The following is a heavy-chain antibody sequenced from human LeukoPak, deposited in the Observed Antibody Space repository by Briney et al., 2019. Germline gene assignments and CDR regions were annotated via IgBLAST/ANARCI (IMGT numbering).Heavy chain of an antibody. D-gene: IGHD3-10*01. Sequence: GGSLRLSCAASGFTFSSYAMNWVRQAPGKGLEWVSAVRDSGDDTFYADSVKGRFTVSRDSSKDTLYLQMNSLRAEDTAVYYCAKARTTSGISPSDWGQGTLVTVSS. J-gene: IGHJ4*02. CDR1: GFTFSSYA. CDR3: AKARTTSGISPSD. CDR2: VRDSGDDT. V-gene: IGHV3-23*01.